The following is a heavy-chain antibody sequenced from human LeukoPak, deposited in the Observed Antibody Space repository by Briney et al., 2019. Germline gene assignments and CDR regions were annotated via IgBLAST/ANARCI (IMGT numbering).Heavy chain of an antibody. D-gene: IGHD6-13*01. J-gene: IGHJ4*02. V-gene: IGHV3-23*01. CDR1: GFTFSSYV. CDR3: AKGNTSSWYIPFDY. CDR2: ISGGGGST. Sequence: GGSPRLSCAASGFTFSSYVMSWVRQAPGKGLEWVSVISGGGGSTDYADSVKGRFTISKDISKNTLYLQMNSLRAEDTAVYYCAKGNTSSWYIPFDYWGQGTLVTVSS.